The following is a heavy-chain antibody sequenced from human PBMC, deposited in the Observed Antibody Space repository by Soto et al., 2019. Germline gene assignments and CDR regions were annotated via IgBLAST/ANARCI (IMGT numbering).Heavy chain of an antibody. CDR1: GGFINNYY. Sequence: SETLSLSCTVSGGFINNYYWRWCRQPPGNGLEWIGYIYYGGGTTYNPSLKSRVTISVDTSKNQFFLKLNSVTAADTAVYYCARLGGYYQAFDQWGQGSLVTVS. CDR3: ARLGGYYQAFDQ. J-gene: IGHJ4*02. D-gene: IGHD3-22*01. V-gene: IGHV4-59*08. CDR2: IYYGGGT.